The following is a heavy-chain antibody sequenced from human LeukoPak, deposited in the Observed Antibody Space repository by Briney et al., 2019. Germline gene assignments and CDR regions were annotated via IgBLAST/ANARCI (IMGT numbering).Heavy chain of an antibody. D-gene: IGHD2-15*01. V-gene: IGHV4-4*02. Sequence: SGTMSLTCAVSGGSISSSNWGSWVRQPPGKGLEWIGEIYHSGSTNYNPSLKSRVTISVDKSKNQFSLKLSSVTAADTAVYYCAREGLGYCSGGSCYNWFDPWGQGTLVTVSS. CDR2: IYHSGST. CDR3: AREGLGYCSGGSCYNWFDP. CDR1: GGSISSSNW. J-gene: IGHJ5*02.